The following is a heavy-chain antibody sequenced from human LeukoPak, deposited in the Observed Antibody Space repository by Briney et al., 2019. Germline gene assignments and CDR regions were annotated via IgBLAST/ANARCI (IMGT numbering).Heavy chain of an antibody. D-gene: IGHD2-21*02. CDR2: ISAYNGNT. CDR1: GYTFTSYG. J-gene: IGHJ4*02. CDR3: ARDGGAYCGGDCYFDY. Sequence: ASVKVSCKASGYTFTSYGISWVRPAPGQGVAWMGWISAYNGNTNYAQKLQGRVTMTTDTSTSTAYMEPRSLRSDDTAVYYCARDGGAYCGGDCYFDYWGQGTLVTVSS. V-gene: IGHV1-18*01.